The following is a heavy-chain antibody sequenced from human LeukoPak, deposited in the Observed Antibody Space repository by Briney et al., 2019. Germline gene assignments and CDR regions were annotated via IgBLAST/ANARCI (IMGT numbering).Heavy chain of an antibody. Sequence: SETLSLTCAVSGGSISSYYWSWIRQPPGKGLEWIGYIYYSGSTNYNPSLKSRVTISVDTSKNQFSLKLSSVTAADTAVYYCARDLPWFDPWGQGTLVTVSS. CDR3: ARDLPWFDP. V-gene: IGHV4-59*01. CDR1: GGSISSYY. CDR2: IYYSGST. J-gene: IGHJ5*02.